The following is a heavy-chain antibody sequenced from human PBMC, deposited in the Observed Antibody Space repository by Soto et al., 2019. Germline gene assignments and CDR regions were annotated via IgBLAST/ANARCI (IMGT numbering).Heavy chain of an antibody. V-gene: IGHV3-23*01. D-gene: IGHD1-26*01. CDR2: VSAGGDMT. J-gene: IGHJ6*02. CDR1: GFTFSSYA. CDR3: ARGDRGGSGSPASYYCAGLDV. Sequence: DVQLLESGGHLVQPGGSLRLSCAASGFTFSSYAMSWVRQAPGKGLEWVSSVSAGGDMTYYSDSVKGRFTISRDNSNNALFLQMNRLRIEDTALYYCARGDRGGSGSPASYYCAGLDVWGQGTTVTVS.